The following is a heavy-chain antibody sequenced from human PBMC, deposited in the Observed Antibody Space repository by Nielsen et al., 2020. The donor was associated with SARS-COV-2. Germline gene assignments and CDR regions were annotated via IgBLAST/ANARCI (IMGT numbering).Heavy chain of an antibody. Sequence: SEILSLTCIVSGGSISTGSHYWSWIRQPPGKGLEWIGYIFYRGSTNYNPSLKSRVTISVDTSKNQFSLKVNSVTAADTAVYYCVRIDMATISVDYWGRGTLVTVSS. J-gene: IGHJ4*02. CDR3: VRIDMATISVDY. D-gene: IGHD5-24*01. CDR1: GGSISTGSHY. CDR2: IFYRGST. V-gene: IGHV4-61*01.